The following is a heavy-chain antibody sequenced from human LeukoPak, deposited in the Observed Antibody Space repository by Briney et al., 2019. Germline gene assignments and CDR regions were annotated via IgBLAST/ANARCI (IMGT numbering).Heavy chain of an antibody. CDR2: IYPGDSDT. Sequence: GESLQISCEGSGSMFTNYWIGWGRQLPGKGVEWLGIIYPGDSDTRDSPSFPGQVTISAHKSISTAYLQWSSLKASDTAMYYCARPPRDDSSAYYSAFDLWGQGTMVTVSS. J-gene: IGHJ3*01. CDR3: ARPPRDDSSAYYSAFDL. D-gene: IGHD3-22*01. V-gene: IGHV5-51*01. CDR1: GSMFTNYW.